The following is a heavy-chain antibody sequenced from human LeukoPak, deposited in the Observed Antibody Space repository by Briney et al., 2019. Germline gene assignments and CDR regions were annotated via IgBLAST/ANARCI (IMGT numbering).Heavy chain of an antibody. Sequence: GGSLRLSCAASGFTFSSYAMSWVRQAPGKGLEWVSGISGGAGTPYYADSVRGRFTISRDNSKSTLYLQMTSLRAEDTAVYYCAKMDQLLDLFDYWGQGTLVTVSS. V-gene: IGHV3-23*01. J-gene: IGHJ4*02. CDR3: AKMDQLLDLFDY. CDR2: ISGGAGTP. D-gene: IGHD2-2*01. CDR1: GFTFSSYA.